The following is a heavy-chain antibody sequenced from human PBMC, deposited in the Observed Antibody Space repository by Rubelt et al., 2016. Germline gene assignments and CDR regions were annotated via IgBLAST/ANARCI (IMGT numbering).Heavy chain of an antibody. CDR1: GFTFSTYA. CDR2: VVAGGDYT. Sequence: EVHLLESGGGLVQPGGSLRLSCAASGFTFSTYAMNWVRQAPGKGLEWVSGVVAGGDYTYYADSVKGRFTISRDNSQNTLYLQLNSLRAEDTAVYYCAKDMDSSYNYFDYWCQGTLVTVSS. CDR3: AKDMDSSYNYFDY. J-gene: IGHJ4*02. V-gene: IGHV3-23*01. D-gene: IGHD6-6*01.